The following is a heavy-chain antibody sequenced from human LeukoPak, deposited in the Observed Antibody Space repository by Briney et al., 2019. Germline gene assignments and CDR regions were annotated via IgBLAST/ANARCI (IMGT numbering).Heavy chain of an antibody. D-gene: IGHD1-1*01. CDR1: GYTFPNHG. CDR2: ISAYNGHT. Sequence: GASVKVSCKASGYTFPNHGISWVRQAPGQGLEWMGWISAYNGHTNYAQKLQGRVTMTTDTSTSTAYMELRSLRSDDTAVYYCAMGYNDWYGTYDAFDIWGQGTMVTVSS. CDR3: AMGYNDWYGTYDAFDI. V-gene: IGHV1-18*01. J-gene: IGHJ3*02.